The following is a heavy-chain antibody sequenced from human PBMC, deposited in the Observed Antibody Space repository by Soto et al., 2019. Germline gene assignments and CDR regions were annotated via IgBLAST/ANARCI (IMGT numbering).Heavy chain of an antibody. Sequence: ASVKVSCKASGYTFTDYSIYWVRQAPGQGLEWMGWTNPNTGGTKYAKKFQGRVTMTRDTSISTIYMDLTRLTSDDTAVCYCARHYDPPHWGQGTLVTVSS. D-gene: IGHD3-22*01. V-gene: IGHV1-2*02. CDR3: ARHYDPPH. CDR2: TNPNTGGT. J-gene: IGHJ4*02. CDR1: GYTFTDYS.